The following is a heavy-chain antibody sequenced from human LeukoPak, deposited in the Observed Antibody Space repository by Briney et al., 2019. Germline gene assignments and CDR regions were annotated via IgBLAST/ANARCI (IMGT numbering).Heavy chain of an antibody. V-gene: IGHV3-48*02. CDR3: ARASRSGYDY. D-gene: IGHD3-22*01. Sequence: SGGSLRLSCAASGFTFSTYGMNWLRQAPRNGLKWISYISHSSSSVYYADSVKGRFTISRDNSKNSLTLQMNGLRDEDTAVYYCARASRSGYDYWGQGTLVTVSS. CDR2: ISHSSSSV. J-gene: IGHJ4*02. CDR1: GFTFSTYG.